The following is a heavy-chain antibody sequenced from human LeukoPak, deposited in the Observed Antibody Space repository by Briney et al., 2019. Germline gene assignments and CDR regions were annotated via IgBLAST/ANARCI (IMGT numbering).Heavy chain of an antibody. CDR3: ARCSSGWYYYYYYYMDV. J-gene: IGHJ6*03. D-gene: IGHD6-19*01. Sequence: PSETLSLTCTVSGYSISSGYYWGWIRQPPGKGLEWIGSIYHSGSTYYNPSLKSRVTISVDTSKNQFSLKLSSVTAADTAVYYCARCSSGWYYYYYYYMDVWGKGTTVTVSS. CDR1: GYSISSGYY. V-gene: IGHV4-38-2*02. CDR2: IYHSGST.